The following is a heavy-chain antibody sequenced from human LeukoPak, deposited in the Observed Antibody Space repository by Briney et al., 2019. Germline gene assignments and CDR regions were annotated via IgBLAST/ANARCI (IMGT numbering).Heavy chain of an antibody. CDR2: IIPIFGKA. D-gene: IGHD4-17*01. Sequence: ASVKGLGKGGGCTFSSYAIKKKKKAPGQGLEGMGRIIPIFGKANYAQKFQGRVTITTDESTSTAYMELSSLRSEDTAVYYCARNGDWAPFDYWGQGTLVTVSS. CDR1: GCTFSSYA. V-gene: IGHV1-69*05. J-gene: IGHJ4*02. CDR3: ARNGDWAPFDY.